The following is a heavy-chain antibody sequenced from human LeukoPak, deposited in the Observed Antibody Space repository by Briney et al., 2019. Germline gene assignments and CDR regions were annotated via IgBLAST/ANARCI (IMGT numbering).Heavy chain of an antibody. D-gene: IGHD6-13*01. V-gene: IGHV3-23*01. CDR3: AKHSSSWSFLNYFDY. Sequence: GSLRLCCAASGFTFSSYWMSWVRQAPGKGLEWVSTNSGGGATPSYADSVKGRFTISRGNYKNTLYLQMNTLRADDTAVYFCAKHSSSWSFLNYFDYWGRGTLVTVSS. CDR2: NSGGGATP. CDR1: GFTFSSYW. J-gene: IGHJ4*02.